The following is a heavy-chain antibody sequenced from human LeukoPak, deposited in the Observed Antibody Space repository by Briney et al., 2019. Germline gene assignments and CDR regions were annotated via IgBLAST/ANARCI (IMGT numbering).Heavy chain of an antibody. V-gene: IGHV3-23*01. Sequence: GGSLRLSCAVSGFTFSSYAMSWVRQAPGKGLEWVSAISGSGGSTYYADSVKGRFTISRDNSKNTLYLQMNSLRAEDTAVYYCYYDSSGYYGVEAFDIWGQGTMVTVSS. J-gene: IGHJ3*02. CDR1: GFTFSSYA. D-gene: IGHD3-22*01. CDR2: ISGSGGST. CDR3: YYDSSGYYGVEAFDI.